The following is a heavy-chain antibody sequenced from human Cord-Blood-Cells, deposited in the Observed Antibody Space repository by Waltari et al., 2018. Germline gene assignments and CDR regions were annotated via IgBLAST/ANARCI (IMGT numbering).Heavy chain of an antibody. CDR1: GYSIRSGYY. V-gene: IGHV4-38-2*02. D-gene: IGHD3-3*01. CDR3: ARAASVYDFWSGYYDY. Sequence: QVQLQESGPGLVKPSETLSLTCTVSGYSIRSGYYWGWIRQPPGKGLEWIGSIYHSGSTYYNPSLKSRVTISVDTSKNQFSLKLSSVTAADTAVYYCARAASVYDFWSGYYDYWGQGTLVTVSS. J-gene: IGHJ4*02. CDR2: IYHSGST.